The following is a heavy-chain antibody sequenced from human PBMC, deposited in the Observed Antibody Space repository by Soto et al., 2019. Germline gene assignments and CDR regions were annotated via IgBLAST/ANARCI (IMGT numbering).Heavy chain of an antibody. V-gene: IGHV3-21*01. J-gene: IGHJ4*02. D-gene: IGHD2-15*01. CDR1: GFTFSSYS. CDR2: ISSSSSFI. CDR3: ARGYCSGGSCYKGYSRLDY. Sequence: PGGSLRLSCAASGFTFSSYSMNWVRQAPGEGLEWVSSISSSSSFIYYADSVKGRFTISRDNAKNSLYLQMNSLRAEDTAVFYCARGYCSGGSCYKGYSRLDYWGQGTLVTVSS.